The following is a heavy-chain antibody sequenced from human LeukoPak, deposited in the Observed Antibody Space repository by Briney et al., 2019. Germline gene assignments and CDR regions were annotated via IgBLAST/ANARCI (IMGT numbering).Heavy chain of an antibody. D-gene: IGHD6-6*01. CDR3: ARSDSSSSDYYYYMDV. CDR2: IIPIFGTA. J-gene: IGHJ6*03. V-gene: IGHV1-69*01. Sequence: SVKVSCKASGDTFSSYAISWVRQAPGQGLEWMGGIIPIFGTANYAQKFQGRVTITADESTSTAYMELSSLRSEDTAVYYCARSDSSSSDYYYYMDVWGKGTTVTVSS. CDR1: GDTFSSYA.